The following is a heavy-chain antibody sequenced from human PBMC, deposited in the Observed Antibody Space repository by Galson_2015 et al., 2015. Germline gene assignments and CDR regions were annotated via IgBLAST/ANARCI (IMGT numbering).Heavy chain of an antibody. CDR3: AKDPARAVGATTLTYYGMDV. Sequence: SLRLSCAASGFTFSSYAMSWVRQAPGKGLEWVSAISGSGGSTYYADSVKGRFTISRDNSKNTLYLQMNSLRAEDTAVYYCAKDPARAVGATTLTYYGMDVWGQGTTVTVSS. D-gene: IGHD1-26*01. J-gene: IGHJ6*02. V-gene: IGHV3-23*01. CDR1: GFTFSSYA. CDR2: ISGSGGST.